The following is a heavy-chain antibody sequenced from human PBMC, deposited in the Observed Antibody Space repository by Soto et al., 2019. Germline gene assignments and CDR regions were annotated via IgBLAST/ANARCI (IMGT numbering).Heavy chain of an antibody. CDR1: GGSFSGYY. D-gene: IGHD3-10*01. V-gene: IGHV4-34*01. J-gene: IGHJ5*02. Sequence: QVQLQQWGAGLLKPSETLSLTCAVYGGSFSGYYWSWIRQPPGKGLEWIGEINHSGSTNYNPSLKSRVTISVDTSKNQFSLKLSSVTAADTAVYYCARAIWFGSIWFDPWGQGTLVTVSS. CDR2: INHSGST. CDR3: ARAIWFGSIWFDP.